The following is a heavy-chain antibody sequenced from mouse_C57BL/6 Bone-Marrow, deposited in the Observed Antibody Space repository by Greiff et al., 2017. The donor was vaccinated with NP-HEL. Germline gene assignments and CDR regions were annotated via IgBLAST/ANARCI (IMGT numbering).Heavy chain of an antibody. CDR2: IDPNSGGT. CDR1: GYTFTSYW. CDR3: AREGGTLYYYAMDY. V-gene: IGHV1-72*01. Sequence: QVQLQQPGAELVKPGASVKLSCKASGYTFTSYWMHWVKQRPGRGLEWIGRIDPNSGGTKYNEKFKSTATLTVDKPSSTAYMQLSSLTAEDSAVYDCAREGGTLYYYAMDYWGQGTSVTVSS. D-gene: IGHD2-14*01. J-gene: IGHJ4*01.